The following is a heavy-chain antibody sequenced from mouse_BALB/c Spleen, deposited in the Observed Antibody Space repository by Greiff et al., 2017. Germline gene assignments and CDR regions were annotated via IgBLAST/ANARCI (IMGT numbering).Heavy chain of an antibody. J-gene: IGHJ2*01. CDR2: INPGSGGT. CDR1: GYAFTNYL. V-gene: IGHV1-54*01. D-gene: IGHD4-1*01. CDR3: ARWDQYYFDY. Sequence: QVQLKESGAELVRPGTSVKVSCKASGYAFTNYLIEWVKQRPGQGLEWIGVINPGSGGTNYNEKFKGKATLTADKSSSTAYMQLSSLTSDDSAVYICARWDQYYFDYWGQGTTLTVSA.